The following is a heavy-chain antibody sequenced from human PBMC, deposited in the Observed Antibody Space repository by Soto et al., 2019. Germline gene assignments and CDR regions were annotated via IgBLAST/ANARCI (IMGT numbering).Heavy chain of an antibody. CDR3: GKAVDISVGGVPPGAC. D-gene: IGHD3-9*01. CDR2: ISYDGSNK. J-gene: IGHJ4*02. Sequence: GGSLRLSCAASGFTFSSYAMHWVRQAPGKGLEWVAVISYDGSNKYYSDSVKGQFTISRDNSQNTLSLQMNSLRPEDTTMYYWGKAVDISVGGVPPGACWGQGPLVPV. CDR1: GFTFSSYA. V-gene: IGHV3-30*04.